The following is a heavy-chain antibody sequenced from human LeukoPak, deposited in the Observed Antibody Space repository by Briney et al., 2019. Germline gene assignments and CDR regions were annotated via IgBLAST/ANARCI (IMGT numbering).Heavy chain of an antibody. V-gene: IGHV1-8*01. Sequence: ASVKVSCKASGYTFTSYDINWERQATGQGLEWMGWMNPNSANTGYAQKFQGRVTMTRNTSISTAYMELSNLRSEDTAVYYCARAWGVRGVVPGYWGQGTLVTVSS. CDR1: GYTFTSYD. J-gene: IGHJ4*02. D-gene: IGHD3-10*01. CDR3: ARAWGVRGVVPGY. CDR2: MNPNSANT.